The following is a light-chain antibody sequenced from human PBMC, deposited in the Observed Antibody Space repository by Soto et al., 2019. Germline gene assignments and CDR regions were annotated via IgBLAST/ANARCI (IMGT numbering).Light chain of an antibody. CDR1: NGHTSFA. CDR2: LNSDGSH. V-gene: IGLV4-69*02. Sequence: QPVLTQSPSASASLGASVNLTCTLSNGHTSFAIAWHQQQPEKGPRYLLKLNSDGSHSKGVGIPDRFSGSSSGAERHLTISSLQSDDEADYYCQTRDTTPLFGGGTKLTVL. CDR3: QTRDTTPL. J-gene: IGLJ2*01.